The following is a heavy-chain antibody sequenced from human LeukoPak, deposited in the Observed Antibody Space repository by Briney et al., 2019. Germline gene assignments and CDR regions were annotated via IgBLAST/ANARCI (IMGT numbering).Heavy chain of an antibody. D-gene: IGHD6-19*01. V-gene: IGHV3-33*01. CDR1: GFTFSHYG. J-gene: IGHJ4*02. CDR2: IWFDGRNK. CDR3: AREWGPIAVSGGPGY. Sequence: QSGGSLRLSCAASGFTFSHYGMHWVRQAPGKGLEWVALIWFDGRNKFHADSVKGRFTISRDNSKNTLFLQMNSLRAEDTAVYYCAREWGPIAVSGGPGYWGQGALVTVSS.